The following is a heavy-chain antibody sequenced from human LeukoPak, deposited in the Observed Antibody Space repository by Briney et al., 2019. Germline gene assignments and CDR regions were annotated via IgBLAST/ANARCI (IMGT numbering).Heavy chain of an antibody. V-gene: IGHV1-69*13. CDR2: IIPIFGTA. D-gene: IGHD6-6*01. J-gene: IGHJ4*02. CDR3: ARGDSSSPLYYFDY. CDR1: GGTFSSYA. Sequence: ASVKVSCKASGGTFSSYAISRVRQAPGQGLEWMGGIIPIFGTANYAQKFQGRVTITADESTSTAYMELSSLRSEDTAVYYCARGDSSSPLYYFDYWGQGTLVTVSS.